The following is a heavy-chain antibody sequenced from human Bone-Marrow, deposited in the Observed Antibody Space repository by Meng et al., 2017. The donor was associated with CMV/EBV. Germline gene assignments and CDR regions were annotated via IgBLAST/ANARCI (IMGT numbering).Heavy chain of an antibody. Sequence: GESLKISCAASGFTFSSYSMNWVRQAPGKGLEWVSRISSDGSSTSYADSVKGRFTISRDNAKKTLLLQMNSLRAEDTAVYFCGRDPSHSAFYGYYYGMDVCGQGTTVTVSS. CDR3: GRDPSHSAFYGYYYGMDV. CDR1: GFTFSSYS. CDR2: ISSDGSST. V-gene: IGHV3-74*01. J-gene: IGHJ6*02. D-gene: IGHD3-16*01.